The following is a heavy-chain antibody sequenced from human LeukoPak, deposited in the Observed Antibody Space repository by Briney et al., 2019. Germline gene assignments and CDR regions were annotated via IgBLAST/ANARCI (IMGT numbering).Heavy chain of an antibody. CDR1: RLGFNTYA. CDR2: IWHDGSHK. D-gene: IGHD3-10*01. J-gene: IGHJ4*02. Sequence: GCGLSLSRAVSRLGFNTYAMHWVGQAPGQERKWVALIWHDGSHKFYSNSVRGQFTISRDNSKNTVALQMNNLRPEDTAVYYCAREIFGSGCYPDFWGQGTLVTVSS. V-gene: IGHV3-33*01. CDR3: AREIFGSGCYPDF.